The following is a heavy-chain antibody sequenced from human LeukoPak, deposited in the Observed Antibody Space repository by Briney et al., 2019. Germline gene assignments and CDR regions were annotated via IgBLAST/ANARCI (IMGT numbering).Heavy chain of an antibody. J-gene: IGHJ6*02. CDR3: TTDLLRYCDGDCGYGMDV. D-gene: IGHD2-21*02. V-gene: IGHV3-30-3*01. Sequence: GGSLRLSCAASGFTFSNYAMHCVRQAPGKGLEWMAIISYDGSNKDCADSVKGRFTISRDNSKNTLYLQVNGLRTEDTAVYYCTTDLLRYCDGDCGYGMDVWGLGTTVTVSS. CDR1: GFTFSNYA. CDR2: ISYDGSNK.